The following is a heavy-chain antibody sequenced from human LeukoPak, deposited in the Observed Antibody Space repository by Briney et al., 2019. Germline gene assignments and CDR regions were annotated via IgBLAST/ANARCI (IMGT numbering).Heavy chain of an antibody. D-gene: IGHD4-23*01. CDR3: ARDRDSGAKSDGMDV. CDR1: GGTFSSYA. CDR2: ISPSGTTT. J-gene: IGHJ6*02. Sequence: SVKVSCKASGGTFSSYAISWVRQAPGQGLEWMGIISPSGTTTAYARKFQGRVTMTRDTSTSTVYMELSSLRSEDTAVYYCARDRDSGAKSDGMDVWGQGTTVIVSS. V-gene: IGHV1-46*01.